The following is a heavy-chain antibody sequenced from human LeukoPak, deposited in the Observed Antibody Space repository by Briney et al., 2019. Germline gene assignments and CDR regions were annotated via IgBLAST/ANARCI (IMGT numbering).Heavy chain of an antibody. Sequence: GGSLRLSCAASGFTFSRYWMHWVRQAPGKGLVWVSRINSDGSSTSYADSVKGRFTISRDNAKNTLYLQMNSLRAEDTAVYYCASDTVDTAVGIDYWGQGTLVTVSS. CDR2: INSDGSST. CDR3: ASDTVDTAVGIDY. CDR1: GFTFSRYW. J-gene: IGHJ4*02. D-gene: IGHD5-18*01. V-gene: IGHV3-74*01.